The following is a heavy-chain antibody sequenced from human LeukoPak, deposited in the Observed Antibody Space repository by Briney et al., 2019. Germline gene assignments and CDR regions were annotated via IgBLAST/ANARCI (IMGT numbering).Heavy chain of an antibody. J-gene: IGHJ4*02. CDR3: ATIRCGHSSGVCYNY. D-gene: IGHD2-15*01. CDR2: ISRNGGS. CDR1: GVSLSDYS. V-gene: IGHV4-34*01. Sequence: PSETLSLTCAVYGVSLSDYSWSWIRPTPGKGLEWIGEISRNGGSIYNLSRRSRATMPLHTSEHQFSLVLTSVTAADTAVYYCATIRCGHSSGVCYNYWGQGTLVTVSS.